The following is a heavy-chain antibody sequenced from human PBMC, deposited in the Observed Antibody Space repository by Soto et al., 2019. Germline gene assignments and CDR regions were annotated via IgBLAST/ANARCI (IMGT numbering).Heavy chain of an antibody. V-gene: IGHV3-74*01. J-gene: IGHJ3*02. D-gene: IGHD3-10*01. Sequence: EVQLVESGGGLVQLGESLSLSCAASGFTFSNYWMHWVRQAPGKGLVWVSRTNSDESSTSYADSVKGRFTISRDNARNTLYLQMNRLRAEDTAVYCCTISRVSGKQNALDIWGQGTMVTVSS. CDR2: TNSDESST. CDR3: TISRVSGKQNALDI. CDR1: GFTFSNYW.